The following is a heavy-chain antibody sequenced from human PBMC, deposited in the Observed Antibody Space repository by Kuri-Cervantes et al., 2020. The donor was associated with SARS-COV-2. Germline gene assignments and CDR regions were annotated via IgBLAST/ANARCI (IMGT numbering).Heavy chain of an antibody. CDR3: AREFRSFTMIVADAFDI. V-gene: IGHV3-53*01. D-gene: IGHD3-22*01. CDR1: GFTVSSNY. Sequence: GESLKISCAASGFTVSSNYMSWVRQAPGKGLEWVSVIYSGGSTYYADSVKGRFTISRDNAKNSLYLQMNSLRAEDTAVYYCAREFRSFTMIVADAFDIWGQGTMVTVSS. CDR2: IYSGGST. J-gene: IGHJ3*02.